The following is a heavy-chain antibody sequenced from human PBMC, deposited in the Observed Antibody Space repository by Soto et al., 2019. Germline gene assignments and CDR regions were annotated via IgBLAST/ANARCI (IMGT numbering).Heavy chain of an antibody. J-gene: IGHJ4*02. CDR3: ARDKDSSYFPPPYYFDS. V-gene: IGHV3-30*04. CDR2: VSYDGSKT. Sequence: QVELVESGGGVVQPGRSLRVSCSASGFTFRSFSMHWVRQAPGKGLEWVATVSYDGSKTYYAGSVRGRFTISRDNSNNTLSLQMDGLRPEATAVYFCARDKDSSYFPPPYYFDSWGQGILVTVSS. D-gene: IGHD2-2*01. CDR1: GFTFRSFS.